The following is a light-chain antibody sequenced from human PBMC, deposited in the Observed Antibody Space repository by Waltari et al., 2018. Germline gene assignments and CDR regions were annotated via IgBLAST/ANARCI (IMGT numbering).Light chain of an antibody. Sequence: DIQMTQSPSSLSASVVDTVTITCQASQGIGNNLNWYQQKPGKAPKLLIYRASSLQSGIPSRFSASGSGTDFTLTISSLQSEDFATYYCQQGYSYPRTFGQGTKVEIK. CDR3: QQGYSYPRT. CDR2: RAS. CDR1: QGIGNN. V-gene: IGKV1-16*01. J-gene: IGKJ1*01.